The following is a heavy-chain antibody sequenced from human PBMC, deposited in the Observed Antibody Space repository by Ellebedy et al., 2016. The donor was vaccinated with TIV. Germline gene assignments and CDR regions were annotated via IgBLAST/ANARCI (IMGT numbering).Heavy chain of an antibody. J-gene: IGHJ4*02. CDR1: GGAISSYY. CDR3: ARGARDGYNSY. V-gene: IGHV4-59*13. CDR2: IYCSGST. D-gene: IGHD5-24*01. Sequence: SETLSLXCTVSGGAISSYYWSWIRQPPGKGLEWIGYIYCSGSTNYNPSLKSRVTISVDTSKNQFSLKLSSVTAADTSVYYCARGARDGYNSYWGQGTLVTVSS.